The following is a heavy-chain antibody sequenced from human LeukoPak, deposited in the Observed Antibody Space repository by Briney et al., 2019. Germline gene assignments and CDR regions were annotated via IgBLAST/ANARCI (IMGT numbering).Heavy chain of an antibody. CDR2: ISPYNGNT. CDR3: ARGPHERSGYPDD. D-gene: IGHD3-22*01. CDR1: GYTFNTYG. J-gene: IGHJ4*02. Sequence: ASVKVSCKPYGYTFNTYGITWVRQAPGQGLEWMGWISPYNGNTNYAQKFQGRVTLTTDTSTSTAYMELRSLRSDDTAVYYCARGPHERSGYPDDWGQGTLVTVSS. V-gene: IGHV1-18*01.